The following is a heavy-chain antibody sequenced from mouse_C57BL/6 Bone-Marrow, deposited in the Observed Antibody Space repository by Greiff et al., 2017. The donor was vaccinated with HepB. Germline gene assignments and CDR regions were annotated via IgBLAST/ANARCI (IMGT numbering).Heavy chain of an antibody. V-gene: IGHV1-7*01. D-gene: IGHD1-1*01. CDR2: INPSSGYT. CDR3: ARSLLLRSLALDY. Sequence: VQLQQSGAELAKPGASVKLSCKASGYTFTSYWMHWVKQRPGQGLEWIGYINPSSGYTKYNQKFKDKATLTADKSSSTAYMQLSSLTYEDSAVYYCARSLLLRSLALDYWGQGTSVTVSS. CDR1: GYTFTSYW. J-gene: IGHJ4*01.